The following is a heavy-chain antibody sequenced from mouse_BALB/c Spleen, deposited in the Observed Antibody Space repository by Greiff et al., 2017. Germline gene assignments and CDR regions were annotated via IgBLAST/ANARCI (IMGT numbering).Heavy chain of an antibody. CDR3: TRGGDGNYVFAY. CDR2: ISTYYGNT. CDR1: GYTFTDYA. J-gene: IGHJ3*01. D-gene: IGHD2-1*01. V-gene: IGHV1S137*01. Sequence: QVQLQQSGPELVRPGVSVKISCKGSGYTFTDYAMHWVKQSHEKSLEWIGVISTYYGNTNYNQKFKGKATMTVDKSSSTAYMELARLTSEDSAICYCTRGGDGNYVFAYWGEGTLVTVSA.